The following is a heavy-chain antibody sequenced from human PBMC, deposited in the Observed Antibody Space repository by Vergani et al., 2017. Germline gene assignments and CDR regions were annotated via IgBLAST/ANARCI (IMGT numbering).Heavy chain of an antibody. Sequence: QVQLQESGPGLVKPSETLSLTCTVSGGSISRYYWSWIRQPPGKGLEWIGYIYYSGSTNYNPSLKRRVTISVDTSKNQLSLWLSSVTAADTAVYYCARALAGYDFWSGYYDYYYYMDVWGKGPTVTVSS. CDR1: GGSISRYY. D-gene: IGHD3-3*01. V-gene: IGHV4-59*12. J-gene: IGHJ6*03. CDR2: IYYSGST. CDR3: ARALAGYDFWSGYYDYYYYMDV.